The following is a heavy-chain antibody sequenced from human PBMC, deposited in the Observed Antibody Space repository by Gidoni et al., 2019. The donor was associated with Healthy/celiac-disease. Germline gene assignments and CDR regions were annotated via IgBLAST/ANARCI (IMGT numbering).Heavy chain of an antibody. Sequence: QVQLQESGPGLVKPSETLSLTCTVSGGSISSYYWRWIRQPAGKGLEWIGRIYTSGSTNYNPSLKSRVTMSVDTSKNQFSLKLSSVTAADTAVYYCARDLGEQCLVLQAFDIWGQGTMVTVSS. J-gene: IGHJ3*02. V-gene: IGHV4-4*07. CDR2: IYTSGST. CDR3: ARDLGEQCLVLQAFDI. CDR1: GGSISSYY. D-gene: IGHD6-19*01.